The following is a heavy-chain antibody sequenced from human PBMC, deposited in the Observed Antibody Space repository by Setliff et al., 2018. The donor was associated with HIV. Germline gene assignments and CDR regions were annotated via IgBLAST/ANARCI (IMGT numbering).Heavy chain of an antibody. J-gene: IGHJ4*02. CDR1: GGTFSSYA. V-gene: IGHV1-69*10. D-gene: IGHD3-22*01. CDR2: IIPILGIA. Sequence: SVKVSCKASGGTFSSYAISWVRQAPGQGLEWMGGIIPILGIANYAQKFQGRVTITADGSTSTAYMELRSLRSDDTAVYYCARVSRSVRVVVRYSDYWGQGTLVTSPQ. CDR3: ARVSRSVRVVVRYSDY.